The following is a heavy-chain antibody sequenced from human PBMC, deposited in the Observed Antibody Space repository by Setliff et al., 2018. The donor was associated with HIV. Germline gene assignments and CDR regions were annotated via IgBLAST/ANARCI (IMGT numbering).Heavy chain of an antibody. CDR2: TRQDEGEK. V-gene: IGHV3-7*03. CDR3: AKLVVGFSGSSAYMDV. J-gene: IGHJ6*03. Sequence: GGSLRLSCTASGFTFSSYWMGWVRQTPGKRLEWVANTRQDEGEKFYADSVRGRFTISRDNAKNSLYLQMNGLRAEDTAFYYCAKLVVGFSGSSAYMDVWGKGTTVTVSS. CDR1: GFTFSSYW. D-gene: IGHD1-26*01.